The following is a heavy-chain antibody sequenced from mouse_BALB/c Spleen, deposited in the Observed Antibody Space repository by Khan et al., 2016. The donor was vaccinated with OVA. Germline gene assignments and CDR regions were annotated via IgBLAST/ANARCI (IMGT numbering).Heavy chain of an antibody. CDR2: ITNGGGNT. J-gene: IGHJ4*01. Sequence: EVMLVESGGGLVQPGGSLKLSCAASGFTFSSNTMSWVRQTPEKRLEWVAYITNGGGNTYYPDTVKGRFTISRDNAKTTLYLQLSSLKSEDTAMYYCARIPTFITTALDYWGQGTSVTVSS. D-gene: IGHD1-2*01. V-gene: IGHV5-12-2*01. CDR3: ARIPTFITTALDY. CDR1: GFTFSSNT.